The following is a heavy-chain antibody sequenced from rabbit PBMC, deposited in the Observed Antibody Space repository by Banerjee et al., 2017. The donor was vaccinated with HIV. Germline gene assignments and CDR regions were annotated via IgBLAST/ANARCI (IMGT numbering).Heavy chain of an antibody. J-gene: IGHJ4*01. CDR3: ARGVYNYVYAL. D-gene: IGHD6-1*01. CDR2: IYAGSSGST. Sequence: QEQLEESGGDLVKPEGSLTLTCTASGFSFSSSYWICWVRQAPGKGLEWIACIYAGSSGSTYYASWVNGRFTISKTSSTTVTLQMTSLTAADTATYFCARGVYNYVYALWGPGTLVTVS. CDR1: GFSFSSSYW. V-gene: IGHV1S45*01.